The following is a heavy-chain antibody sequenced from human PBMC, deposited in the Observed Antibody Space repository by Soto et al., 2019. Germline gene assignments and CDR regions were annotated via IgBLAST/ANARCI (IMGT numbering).Heavy chain of an antibody. CDR1: GGSVSSGSYY. D-gene: IGHD3-10*01. Sequence: QVQLQESGPGLVKPSETLSLTCTVSGGSVSSGSYYWSWIRQPPGKGLEWIGYIYYSGSTNYNPSRKSRVTISVDTSKNQFSLKLSSVTAADTAVYYCARGTNGDYYGMDVWGQGTTVTVSS. CDR2: IYYSGST. V-gene: IGHV4-61*01. J-gene: IGHJ6*02. CDR3: ARGTNGDYYGMDV.